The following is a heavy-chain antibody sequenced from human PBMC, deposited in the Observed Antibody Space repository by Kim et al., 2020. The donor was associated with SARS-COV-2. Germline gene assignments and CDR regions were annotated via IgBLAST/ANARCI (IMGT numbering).Heavy chain of an antibody. V-gene: IGHV4-59*13. Sequence: SETLSLTCTVSGGSISSYYWSWIRQPPGKGLEWIGYIYYSGSTNYNPSLKSRVTISVDTSKNQFSLKLNSVTAADTAVYYCARTLPNMALGYWGQGTLVTVSS. CDR2: IYYSGST. J-gene: IGHJ4*02. CDR3: ARTLPNMALGY. CDR1: GGSISSYY. D-gene: IGHD3-10*01.